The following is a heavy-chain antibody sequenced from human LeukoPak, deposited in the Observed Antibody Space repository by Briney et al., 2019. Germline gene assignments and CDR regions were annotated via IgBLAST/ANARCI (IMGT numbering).Heavy chain of an antibody. Sequence: ASVKVSCKASGYTFTGYYMHWVRQAPGQGLEWVGWINPNSGGTNYAQKFQGRVTMTRDTSISTAYMELSRLRSDDTAVYYCARQLRFLEWLLNDYWGQGTLVTVSS. V-gene: IGHV1-2*02. CDR2: INPNSGGT. CDR3: ARQLRFLEWLLNDY. D-gene: IGHD3-3*01. J-gene: IGHJ4*02. CDR1: GYTFTGYY.